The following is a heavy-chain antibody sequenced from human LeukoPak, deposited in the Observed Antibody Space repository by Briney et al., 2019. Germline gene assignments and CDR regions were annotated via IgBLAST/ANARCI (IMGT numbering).Heavy chain of an antibody. V-gene: IGHV4-4*07. CDR3: ARDGLSDYYDRQYYFDY. Sequence: PSETLSLTCTVSGGSLSSYYWSWIRQPAGKGLEWIGRIYTSGSTNYNPSLKSRVTMSVDTSKNQFSLKLSSVTAADTAVYYCARDGLSDYYDRQYYFDYWGQGTLVTVSS. D-gene: IGHD3-22*01. CDR2: IYTSGST. J-gene: IGHJ4*02. CDR1: GGSLSSYY.